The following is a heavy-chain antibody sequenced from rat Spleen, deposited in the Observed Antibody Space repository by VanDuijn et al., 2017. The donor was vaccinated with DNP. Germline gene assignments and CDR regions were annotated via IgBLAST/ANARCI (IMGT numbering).Heavy chain of an antibody. V-gene: IGHV5-31*01. J-gene: IGHJ2*01. CDR2: ITPSGGTT. CDR1: GFTFNNYW. D-gene: IGHD1-1*01. Sequence: EVQLVESGGDLVQPGRSLKLSCVASGFTFNNYWMTWIRQVPGKGLEWVASITPSGGTTYYPDSEKRRFTISSDKGKTTLYQQMNSLRSEDTATYYCTRPGIDYCGFDYWGQGVMVTVSS. CDR3: TRPGIDYCGFDY.